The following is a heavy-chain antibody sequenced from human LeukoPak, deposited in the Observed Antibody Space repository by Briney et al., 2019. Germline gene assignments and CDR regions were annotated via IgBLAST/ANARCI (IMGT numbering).Heavy chain of an antibody. Sequence: GGSLRLSCAASGFTFSSYSMNWVRQAPGKGLEWVSSISGSGENTYYADSVKGRFTISRDKSKNTLSLQMNSLRAEDTAVYYCAKGSVNYDILTGSYFDYWGQGTLVTVSS. D-gene: IGHD3-9*01. CDR2: ISGSGENT. CDR1: GFTFSSYS. J-gene: IGHJ4*02. V-gene: IGHV3-23*01. CDR3: AKGSVNYDILTGSYFDY.